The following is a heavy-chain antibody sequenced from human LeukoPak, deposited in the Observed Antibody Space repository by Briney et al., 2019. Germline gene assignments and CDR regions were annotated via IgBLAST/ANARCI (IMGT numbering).Heavy chain of an antibody. CDR1: QYTFTSYD. CDR2: MNPNSGNT. Sequence: GASVKVSCKASQYTFTSYDINWVGQATGHGLEWMGWMNPNSGNTGYAQKFQGRVTTTRNTSISTAYMKLSSLRSEDTAVYYCARGLEGSFGVVPTRFTLYYYMDVWGKGTTVTVSS. V-gene: IGHV1-8*01. D-gene: IGHD3-3*01. CDR3: ARGLEGSFGVVPTRFTLYYYMDV. J-gene: IGHJ6*03.